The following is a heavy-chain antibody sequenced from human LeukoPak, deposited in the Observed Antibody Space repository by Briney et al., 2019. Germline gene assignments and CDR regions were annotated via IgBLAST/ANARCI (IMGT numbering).Heavy chain of an antibody. D-gene: IGHD5-24*01. CDR2: INPSGGST. CDR3: ARVYLIGRWLQSPTFDY. Sequence: ASVKVSCKASGYTFTSYYIHWVRQAPGQGLEWMGIINPSGGSTSYAQKFQGRVTMTRDMSTSTVYMELSSLRSEDTAVYYCARVYLIGRWLQSPTFDYWGQGTLVTVSS. J-gene: IGHJ4*02. V-gene: IGHV1-46*01. CDR1: GYTFTSYY.